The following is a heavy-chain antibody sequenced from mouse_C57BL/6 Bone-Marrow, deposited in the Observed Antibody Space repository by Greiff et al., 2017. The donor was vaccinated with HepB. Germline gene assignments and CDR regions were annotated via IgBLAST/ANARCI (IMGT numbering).Heavy chain of an antibody. CDR1: GYSITSGYY. Sequence: DVKLVESGPGLVKPSQSLSLTCSVTGYSITSGYYWNWIRQFPGNKLEWMGYISYDGSNNYNPSLKNRISITRDTSKNQFFLKLNSVTTEDTATYYCAREWGYGNLWYFDVWGTGTTVTVSS. CDR2: ISYDGSN. V-gene: IGHV3-6*01. D-gene: IGHD2-1*01. CDR3: AREWGYGNLWYFDV. J-gene: IGHJ1*03.